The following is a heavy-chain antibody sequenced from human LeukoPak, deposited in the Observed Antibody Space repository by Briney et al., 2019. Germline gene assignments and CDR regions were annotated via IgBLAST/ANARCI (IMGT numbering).Heavy chain of an antibody. J-gene: IGHJ4*02. Sequence: PSETLSLTCTVSGASVNSYYGDWIRQPPGKGLEWIGCISDSGRTYYNPSLKSRVTISLGTSNNQFSLRLTSVTAADSAMYYCTKGYYDPFDSWGQGTLVTVSS. CDR1: GASVNSYY. CDR3: TKGYYDPFDS. V-gene: IGHV4-59*02. CDR2: ISDSGRT. D-gene: IGHD3-22*01.